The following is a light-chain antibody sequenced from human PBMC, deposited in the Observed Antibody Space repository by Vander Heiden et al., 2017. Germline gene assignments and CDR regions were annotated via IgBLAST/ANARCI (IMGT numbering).Light chain of an antibody. J-gene: IGLJ2*01. V-gene: IGLV10-54*04. CDR3: SAWDSSLSAVV. CDR2: RNN. CDR1: SNNGGKQG. Sequence: QAGLPQPPSVSTGLRQAAARTGTGNSNNGGKQGEAWLQQHQGHPTTLISYRNNNRPSGISERFSASGSGNTASLTITGLESEDEADYYCSAWDSSLSAVVFGGGTKLTVL.